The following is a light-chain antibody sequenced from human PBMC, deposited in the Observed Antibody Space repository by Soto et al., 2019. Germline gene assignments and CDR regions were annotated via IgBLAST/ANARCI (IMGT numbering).Light chain of an antibody. CDR2: ESS. J-gene: IGKJ5*01. CDR3: QHSSSAFPT. CDR1: QSISPF. Sequence: IQLAQSPPSVSAAVGDRVAITCRASQSISPFLHWYQCKPGKPPKLLIYESSNLRGGVSARFRGSGSGTDFTLTIDRLQSEDFATYYCQHSSSAFPTFGQGTRLEIK. V-gene: IGKV1-39*01.